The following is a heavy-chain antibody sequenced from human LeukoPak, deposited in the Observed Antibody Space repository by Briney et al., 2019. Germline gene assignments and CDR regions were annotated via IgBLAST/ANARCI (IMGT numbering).Heavy chain of an antibody. V-gene: IGHV3-23*01. CDR3: AKVAWTGTYRFDS. J-gene: IGHJ4*02. Sequence: GASLRLSCTASGFTFSSYAMSWVRQAPGKGLEWVSVLNGGGETTYYADSVKGRFTISRDNSKNTLYLQMNSLRVEDTAVYYCAKVAWTGTYRFDSWGQGTLVTVSS. CDR2: LNGGGETT. CDR1: GFTFSSYA. D-gene: IGHD3-16*02.